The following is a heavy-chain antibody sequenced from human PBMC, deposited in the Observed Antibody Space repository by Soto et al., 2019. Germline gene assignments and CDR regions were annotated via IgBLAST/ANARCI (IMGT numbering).Heavy chain of an antibody. V-gene: IGHV3-21*04. CDR3: ARGGAAGGAPYYYYYGRDV. D-gene: IGHD6-25*01. J-gene: IGHJ6*02. Sequence: PGGSLRLSCAASGFTFSSYSMNWVRQAPGKGLEWVSSISSSSSYIYYADSVKGRFTISRDNAKNSLYLQMNSLRAEDTAVYYSARGGAAGGAPYYYYYGRDVGAQGTTVPVPS. CDR1: GFTFSSYS. CDR2: ISSSSSYI.